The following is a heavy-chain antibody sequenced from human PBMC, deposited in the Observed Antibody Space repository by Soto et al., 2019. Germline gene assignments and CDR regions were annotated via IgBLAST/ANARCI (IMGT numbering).Heavy chain of an antibody. CDR3: AREIRYYGSGFFDS. D-gene: IGHD3-10*01. V-gene: IGHV1-69*01. J-gene: IGHJ4*02. CDR1: GGTFSRSS. Sequence: QVHLVQSGAEVKKPGSSVKVSCRASGGTFSRSSIAWVRQAPGQGLEWMGGIAPLYGTANYAQRLQGRVTITAHESTGTAYMELSGLRAEDTAVYYCAREIRYYGSGFFDSWGQGTLVIVSA. CDR2: IAPLYGTA.